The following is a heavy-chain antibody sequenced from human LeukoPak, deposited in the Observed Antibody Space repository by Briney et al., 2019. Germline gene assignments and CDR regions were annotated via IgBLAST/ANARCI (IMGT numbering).Heavy chain of an antibody. CDR3: AAGVYSIYFDY. D-gene: IGHD4-11*01. Sequence: SETLSLTCTVSGGSISSYYWSWIRQPPGKGLEWIGHIYYSGSTNYNPSLKSRVTISVDTSKNQFSLKLSSVTAADTAVYYCAAGVYSIYFDYWGQGTLVTVSS. CDR2: IYYSGST. J-gene: IGHJ4*02. V-gene: IGHV4-59*01. CDR1: GGSISSYY.